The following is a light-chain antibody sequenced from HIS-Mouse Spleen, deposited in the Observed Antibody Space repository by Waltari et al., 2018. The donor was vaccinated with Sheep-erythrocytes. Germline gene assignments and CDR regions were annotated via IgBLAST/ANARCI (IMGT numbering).Light chain of an antibody. CDR3: YSTDSSGNHWV. CDR2: EDS. CDR1: ALPTQY. Sequence: SYELTQPPSVSVSPGQPARITCSGDALPTQYAYWYQQKSGQAPVLVIYEDSKRPSGIPERFSGSSSGTMATLTISGAQVEDDADYYCYSTDSSGNHWVFGGGTKLTVL. J-gene: IGLJ3*02. V-gene: IGLV3-10*01.